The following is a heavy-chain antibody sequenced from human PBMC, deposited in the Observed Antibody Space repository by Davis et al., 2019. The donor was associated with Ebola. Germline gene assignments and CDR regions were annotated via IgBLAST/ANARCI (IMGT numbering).Heavy chain of an antibody. CDR2: IKQDGSEK. CDR3: ARDLSDFWNPYYYYYYMDV. D-gene: IGHD3-3*01. V-gene: IGHV3-7*03. J-gene: IGHJ6*03. Sequence: GESLKISCAASGFTFSSYWMSWVRQAPGKGLEWVANIKQDGSEKYYVDSVKGRFTISRDNAKNSLYLQMNSLRAEDTAVYYCARDLSDFWNPYYYYYYMDVWGKGTTVTVSS. CDR1: GFTFSSYW.